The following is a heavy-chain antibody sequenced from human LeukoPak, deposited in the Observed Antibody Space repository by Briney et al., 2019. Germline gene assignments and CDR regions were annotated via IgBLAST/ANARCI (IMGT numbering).Heavy chain of an antibody. V-gene: IGHV4-31*03. CDR1: GGSISSGGYY. CDR2: IYYSGSI. Sequence: SETLSLTCTVSGGSISSGGYYWSWIRQHPGKGLEWIGYIYYSGSIYYNPSLKSRVTISVDTSKNQFSPKLSSVTAADTAVYYCARDEMPAGDAFDIWGQGTMVTVSS. D-gene: IGHD5-24*01. CDR3: ARDEMPAGDAFDI. J-gene: IGHJ3*02.